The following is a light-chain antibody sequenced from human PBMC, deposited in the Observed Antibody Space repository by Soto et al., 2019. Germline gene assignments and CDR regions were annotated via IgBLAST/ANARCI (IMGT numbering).Light chain of an antibody. CDR1: QRVGNN. V-gene: IGKV3-15*01. Sequence: EIVMTQSPATLSLSLGERATLSCRASQRVGNNLAWYQQKPGQAPRLLIYDASSRATGVPARFSGSGSGTEFTLTISSLQSEDFAVYYCQQYYNWPTFGGGTKVDIK. CDR2: DAS. J-gene: IGKJ4*01. CDR3: QQYYNWPT.